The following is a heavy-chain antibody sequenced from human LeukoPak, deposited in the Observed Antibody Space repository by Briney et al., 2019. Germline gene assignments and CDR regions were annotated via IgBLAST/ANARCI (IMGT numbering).Heavy chain of an antibody. CDR3: ARDHGQSTYYYYGMDV. CDR2: IYSGGST. J-gene: IGHJ6*02. V-gene: IGHV3-66*01. CDR1: GFTVSSNY. Sequence: GGSLRLSCAASGFTVSSNYMSWVRQAPGKGLEWVSVIYSGGSTYYADPVKGRFTISRDNSKDTLFLQMNSLRAEDTAVYYCARDHGQSTYYYYGMDVWGQGTTVTVSS.